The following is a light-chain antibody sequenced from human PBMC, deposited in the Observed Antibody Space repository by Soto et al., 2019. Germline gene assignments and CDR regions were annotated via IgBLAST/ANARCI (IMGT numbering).Light chain of an antibody. Sequence: EIVLTQSPATLSLSPGERATLSCRASQSVSSYLAWYQQKPGQAPRLLIYDATNRATGIPARFSGSGSGTDFTIALSSLEPEDFAVYYCQQRSNWPRLTFGGGTKVEIK. CDR2: DAT. CDR3: QQRSNWPRLT. V-gene: IGKV3-11*01. CDR1: QSVSSY. J-gene: IGKJ4*01.